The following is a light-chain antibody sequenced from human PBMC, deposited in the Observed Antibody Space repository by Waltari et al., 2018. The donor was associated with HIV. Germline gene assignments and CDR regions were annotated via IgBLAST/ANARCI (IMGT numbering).Light chain of an antibody. V-gene: IGLV2-14*03. Sequence: QSALTQPASVSGSPGQSITIPCTGTSSAVGGYNYVSWYQQHPGKAPKLMIYDVSNRPSGVSNRFSGSKSGNTASLTISGLQAEDEADYYCSSYTSSSRDFGTGTKVTVL. CDR3: SSYTSSSRD. CDR1: SSAVGGYNY. J-gene: IGLJ1*01. CDR2: DVS.